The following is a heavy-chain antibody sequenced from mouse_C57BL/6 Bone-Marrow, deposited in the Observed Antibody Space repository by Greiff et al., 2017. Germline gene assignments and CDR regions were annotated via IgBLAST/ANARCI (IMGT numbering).Heavy chain of an antibody. Sequence: EVQVVESGGGLVQPGGSLKLSCAASGFTFSDYYMYWVRQTPEKRLEWVAYISNGGGSTYYPDTVKGRFTISRDNAKHTLYLQLSRLKSGDTAMYDSARHVGGDDGPGFADWGQGTLVTVSA. CDR1: GFTFSDYY. CDR2: ISNGGGST. V-gene: IGHV5-12*01. D-gene: IGHD2-3*01. CDR3: ARHVGGDDGPGFAD. J-gene: IGHJ3*01.